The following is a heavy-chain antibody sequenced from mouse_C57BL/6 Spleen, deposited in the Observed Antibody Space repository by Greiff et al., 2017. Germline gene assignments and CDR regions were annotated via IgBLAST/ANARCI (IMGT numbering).Heavy chain of an antibody. CDR3: ARELRRYAMDY. J-gene: IGHJ4*01. V-gene: IGHV5-16*01. CDR1: GFTFSDYY. D-gene: IGHD1-1*01. Sequence: EVQVVESEGGLVQPGSSMKLSCTASGFTFSDYYMAWVRQVPEKGLEWVANINYDGSSTYYLDSLKSRFIISRDNAKNILYLQMSSLKSEDTATYYCARELRRYAMDYWGQGTSVTVSS. CDR2: INYDGSST.